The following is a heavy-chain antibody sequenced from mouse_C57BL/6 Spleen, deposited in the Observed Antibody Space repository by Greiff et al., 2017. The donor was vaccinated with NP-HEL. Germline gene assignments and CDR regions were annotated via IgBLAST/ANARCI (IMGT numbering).Heavy chain of an antibody. V-gene: IGHV5-4*01. CDR2: ISDGGSYT. CDR1: GFTFSSYA. J-gene: IGHJ4*01. CDR3: ARRGDGYYRGYAMDY. D-gene: IGHD2-3*01. Sequence: VQLKESGGGLVKPGGSLKLSCAASGFTFSSYAMSWVRQTPEKRLEWVATISDGGSYTYYPDNVKGRFTISRDNAKNNLYLQMSHLKSEDTAMYYCARRGDGYYRGYAMDYWGQGTSVTVSS.